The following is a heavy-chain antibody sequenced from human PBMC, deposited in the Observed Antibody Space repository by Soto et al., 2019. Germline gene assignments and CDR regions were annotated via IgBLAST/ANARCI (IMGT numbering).Heavy chain of an antibody. Sequence: QVQLQESGPGVVKPSETLSLTCTVSGASVSSHHWTWIRQPPGKGLEWMGDYSDSASYSPSLKSRVTISADTSKNQFSLNLSSVTAADTAVYYCAGYRRGEGGRGYWGQGTLVTVSS. CDR1: GASVSSHH. CDR3: AGYRRGEGGRGY. CDR2: DYSDSA. J-gene: IGHJ4*02. D-gene: IGHD6-19*01. V-gene: IGHV4-59*08.